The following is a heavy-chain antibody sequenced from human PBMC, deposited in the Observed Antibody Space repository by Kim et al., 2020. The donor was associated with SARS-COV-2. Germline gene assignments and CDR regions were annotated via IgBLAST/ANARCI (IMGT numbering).Heavy chain of an antibody. J-gene: IGHJ6*02. CDR3: AAVKDHRTRYYYYGMDV. Sequence: SVKVSCKASGFTFSNSAVQWVRQARGQRLEWIGWIVVGSGNTDYAQKIQQRVTITRDMATSTAYMELRSLRSEDTAVYYCAAVKDHRTRYYYYGMDVWGQGTTVTVSS. V-gene: IGHV1-58*01. CDR1: GFTFSNSA. CDR2: IVVGSGNT. D-gene: IGHD4-17*01.